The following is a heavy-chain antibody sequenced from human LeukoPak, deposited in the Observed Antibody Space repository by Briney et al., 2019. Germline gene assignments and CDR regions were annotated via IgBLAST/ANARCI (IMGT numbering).Heavy chain of an antibody. CDR2: IYYSGST. CDR3: ARGYYYDSSGHFDY. Sequence: SETLSLTCTVSGGSISSSSYYWGWIRQPPGKGLEWIGSIYYSGSTYYNPSLKSRVTISVDTSKHQFSLKLSSVTAADTAVYYCARGYYYDSSGHFDYWGQGTLVTVSS. J-gene: IGHJ4*02. D-gene: IGHD3-22*01. V-gene: IGHV4-39*01. CDR1: GGSISSSSYY.